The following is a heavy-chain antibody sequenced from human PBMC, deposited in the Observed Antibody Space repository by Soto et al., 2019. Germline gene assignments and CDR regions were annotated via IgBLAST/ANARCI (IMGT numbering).Heavy chain of an antibody. CDR1: GYSFTSYW. J-gene: IGHJ6*02. D-gene: IGHD4-17*01. V-gene: IGHV5-51*01. Sequence: GESLKISCKGSGYSFTSYWIGWVRQMPGKGLEWMGIIYPGDSDTRYSPSFQGQVTISADKSISTAYLQWSSLKASDTAMYYYARHSTTVTTTSYYYYGMDVWGQGTTVTVSS. CDR2: IYPGDSDT. CDR3: ARHSTTVTTTSYYYYGMDV.